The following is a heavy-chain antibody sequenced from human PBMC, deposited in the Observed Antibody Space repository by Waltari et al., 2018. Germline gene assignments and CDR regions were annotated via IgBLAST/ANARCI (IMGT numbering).Heavy chain of an antibody. V-gene: IGHV1-2*02. J-gene: IGHJ4*02. Sequence: QVQLVQSGAEVKKPGASVKVSCKASGYTFTDYYLHWVLQAPGQGLEWMGWINPKSGDTNYAQKFQGRVTMTRDTSINIAYMELSRLRSDDTAVYYCARDERGGSASYGARDYFAYWGQGTLVTVSS. CDR2: INPKSGDT. CDR1: GYTFTDYY. D-gene: IGHD1-26*01. CDR3: ARDERGGSASYGARDYFAY.